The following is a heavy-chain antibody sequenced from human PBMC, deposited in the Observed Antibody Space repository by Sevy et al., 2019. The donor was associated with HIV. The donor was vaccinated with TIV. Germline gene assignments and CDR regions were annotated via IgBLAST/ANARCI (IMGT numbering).Heavy chain of an antibody. V-gene: IGHV3-74*01. J-gene: IGHJ6*03. CDR2: INSDGSST. CDR3: TRGDPIVLAAGYYYHMDV. D-gene: IGHD1-26*01. Sequence: GGSLRLSCVASGFTFDSYWMHWVRQAPGKGLVWVSRINSDGSSTPYADSVKGRFTISRDNAKNTLYLQLNRLGAEDTAVYYCTRGDPIVLAAGYYYHMDVWGKGTTVTVSS. CDR1: GFTFDSYW.